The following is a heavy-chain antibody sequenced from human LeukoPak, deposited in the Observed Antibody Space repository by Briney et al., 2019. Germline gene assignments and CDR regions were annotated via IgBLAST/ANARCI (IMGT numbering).Heavy chain of an antibody. D-gene: IGHD3-22*01. CDR1: GGSISSYY. CDR3: ARGGLDYYDSSGPFDY. Sequence: PSETLSLTCTVSGGSISSYYWSWIRQPPGKGLEWIGYIYYSGSTNYNPSLKSRVTISVDTSKNQFSLKLSSVTAAGTAVYYCARGGLDYYDSSGPFDYWGQGTLVTVSS. V-gene: IGHV4-59*01. J-gene: IGHJ4*02. CDR2: IYYSGST.